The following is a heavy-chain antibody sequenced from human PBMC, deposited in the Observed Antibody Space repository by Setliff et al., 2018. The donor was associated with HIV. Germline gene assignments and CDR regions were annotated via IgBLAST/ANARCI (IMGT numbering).Heavy chain of an antibody. CDR2: IYYSGST. CDR1: GGSISSSSYY. D-gene: IGHD6-19*01. Sequence: PSETLSLTCTVSGGSISSSSYYWGWIRQPPGKGLEWIGSIYYSGSTYYNPSLKSRVTISVDTSKNQFSLKLSSVTAAVTAVYYCARDLYSSGWYGLYYYGMDVWGQGTTVTVSS. J-gene: IGHJ6*02. CDR3: ARDLYSSGWYGLYYYGMDV. V-gene: IGHV4-39*07.